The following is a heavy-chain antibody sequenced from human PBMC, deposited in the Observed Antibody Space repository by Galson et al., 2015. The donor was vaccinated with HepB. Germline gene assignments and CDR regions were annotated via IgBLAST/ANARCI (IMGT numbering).Heavy chain of an antibody. CDR1: GYAFTRHA. CDR2: INTNTGNP. J-gene: IGHJ6*02. Sequence: SVKVSCKASGYAFTRHAINWVRQAPGQGLEWMRWINTNTGNPTYAQGFTGRFVFFLDTSVSTAYVQISSLKTEDTAVYYCARDDSGSYRYGMDVWGQGTTVTVS. V-gene: IGHV7-4-1*02. D-gene: IGHD1-26*01. CDR3: ARDDSGSYRYGMDV.